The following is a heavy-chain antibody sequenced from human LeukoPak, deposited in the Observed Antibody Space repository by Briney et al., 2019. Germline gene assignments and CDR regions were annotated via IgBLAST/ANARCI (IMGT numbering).Heavy chain of an antibody. J-gene: IGHJ4*02. V-gene: IGHV3-49*04. CDR3: GRAMASGGLWYFDY. CDR1: GFTFADYA. D-gene: IGHD5-24*01. Sequence: PGRSLRLSCTASGFTFADYATSWVRQAPGKGLEWVGFIRSKVYGGTTEYAASVKGRFTISRDDSKSIAYLQMHSLKTEDTAVYYCGRAMASGGLWYFDYWGQGTLVTVSS. CDR2: IRSKVYGGTT.